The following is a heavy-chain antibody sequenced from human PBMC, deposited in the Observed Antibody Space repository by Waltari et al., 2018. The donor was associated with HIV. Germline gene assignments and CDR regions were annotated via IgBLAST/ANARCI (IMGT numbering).Heavy chain of an antibody. CDR2: IFSNDEK. CDR3: ARIQNDILTARGWYFDY. V-gene: IGHV2-26*01. D-gene: IGHD3-9*01. Sequence: QVTLKESGPVLVKPTETLTLTCTGSGFSLSNARMGVSWIRQPPGKALEWLAHIFSNDEKAYSTSLKGRLTTSKDTSKSQVVLTMTNMDPVDTATYYCARIQNDILTARGWYFDYWGQGTLVTVSS. J-gene: IGHJ4*02. CDR1: GFSLSNARMG.